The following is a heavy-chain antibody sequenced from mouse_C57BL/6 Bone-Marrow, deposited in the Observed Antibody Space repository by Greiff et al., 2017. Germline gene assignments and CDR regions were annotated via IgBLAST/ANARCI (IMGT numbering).Heavy chain of an antibody. J-gene: IGHJ2*01. Sequence: QVTLKECGPGILQSSQTLSLTCSFSGFSLSTSGMGVSWIRQPSGKGLEWLAHIYWDEDKRYNPSLKSRLTISKDTSRNQVFLKITSVDTADTATYYCARRAGITLDYWGQGTTLTVSS. CDR1: GFSLSTSGMG. CDR2: IYWDEDK. CDR3: ARRAGITLDY. D-gene: IGHD1-1*01. V-gene: IGHV8-12*01.